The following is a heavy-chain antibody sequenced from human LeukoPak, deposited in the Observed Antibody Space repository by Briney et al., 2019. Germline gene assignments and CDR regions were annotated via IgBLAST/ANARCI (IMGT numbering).Heavy chain of an antibody. D-gene: IGHD3-9*01. CDR1: GFTFSSYG. CDR3: ARDPRDILTGYAQLDY. Sequence: GRSLRLSCAASGFTFSSYGMHWVRQAPGKGLEWVAVISYDGSNKYYADSVKGRFTISRDSSKNTLYLQMNSLRAEDTAVYYCARDPRDILTGYAQLDYWGQGTLVTVSS. V-gene: IGHV3-30*03. CDR2: ISYDGSNK. J-gene: IGHJ4*02.